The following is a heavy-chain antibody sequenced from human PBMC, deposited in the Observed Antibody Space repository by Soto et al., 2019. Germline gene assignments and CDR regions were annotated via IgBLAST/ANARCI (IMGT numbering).Heavy chain of an antibody. J-gene: IGHJ4*02. Sequence: GGSLRLSCAASGFTFSSYAMSWVRQAPGKGLEWVSAISGSDGSTYYADSVKGRFTISRDNSKNTLYLQMNSLRAEDTAVYYCAKDGTFRLGELSFKYFDYWGQGTLVTVST. CDR2: ISGSDGST. CDR3: AKDGTFRLGELSFKYFDY. V-gene: IGHV3-23*01. D-gene: IGHD3-16*02. CDR1: GFTFSSYA.